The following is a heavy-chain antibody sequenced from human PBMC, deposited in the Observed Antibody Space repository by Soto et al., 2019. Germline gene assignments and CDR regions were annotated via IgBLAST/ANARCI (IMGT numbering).Heavy chain of an antibody. J-gene: IGHJ4*02. CDR2: IDWDDDK. Sequence: SGPTLVNPTQTLTLTCTFSGFSLSTSGMCVSWIRQPPGKALEWLALIDWDDDKYYSTSLRTRLTIPKDTSKNQVVLTMTNMDPVDTATYYCARIPYYYDSSGYSAAFDYWRQGTLVTVSS. CDR3: ARIPYYYDSSGYSAAFDY. CDR1: GFSLSTSGMC. D-gene: IGHD3-22*01. V-gene: IGHV2-70*01.